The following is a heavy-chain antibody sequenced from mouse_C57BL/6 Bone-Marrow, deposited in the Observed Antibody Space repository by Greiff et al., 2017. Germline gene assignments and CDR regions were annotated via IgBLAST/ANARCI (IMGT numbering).Heavy chain of an antibody. CDR2: IYPGDGDT. V-gene: IGHV1-82*01. D-gene: IGHD2-5*01. CDR1: GYAFSSSW. CDR3: ARRVYSNGFAY. Sequence: QVQLQQSGPELVKPGASVKISCKASGYAFSSSWMNWVKQRPGKGLEWIGRIYPGDGDTNYNGKFKGKATLTADKSSSTAYMQLSSLTSEDSAVYFCARRVYSNGFAYWGQGTLVTVSA. J-gene: IGHJ3*01.